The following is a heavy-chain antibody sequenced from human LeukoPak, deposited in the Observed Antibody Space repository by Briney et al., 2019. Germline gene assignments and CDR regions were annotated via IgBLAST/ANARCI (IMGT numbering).Heavy chain of an antibody. CDR2: INPNSGGT. CDR3: ARGGEYSRSSSTY. D-gene: IGHD6-6*01. CDR1: GYTFTGYY. Sequence: GASVKVSCKASGYTFTGYYMHWVRQAPGQGLEWMGWINPNSGGTNHAQKFQGRVTVTRDTSISTAYMELSTLRSDDTAVYYCARGGEYSRSSSTYWGQGTLVTVSS. V-gene: IGHV1-2*02. J-gene: IGHJ4*02.